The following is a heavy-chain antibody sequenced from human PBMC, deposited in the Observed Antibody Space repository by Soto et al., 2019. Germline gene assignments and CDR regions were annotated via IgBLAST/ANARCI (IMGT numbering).Heavy chain of an antibody. CDR2: MSYSGNT. CDR1: GGSISSGGYY. V-gene: IGHV4-61*08. D-gene: IGHD2-15*01. J-gene: IGHJ3*02. CDR3: ASRVGIDAFDI. Sequence: SETLSLTCTVSGGSISSGGYYWSWIRQHPGKGLEWIGYMSYSGNTNYNPSLMSRVTISEDTSQNQFSLKLSSVTAADTAVYFCASRVGIDAFDIWGQGTMVTVSS.